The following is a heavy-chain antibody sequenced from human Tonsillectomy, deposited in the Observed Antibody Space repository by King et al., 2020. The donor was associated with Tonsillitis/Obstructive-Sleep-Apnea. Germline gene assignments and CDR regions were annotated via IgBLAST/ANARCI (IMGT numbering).Heavy chain of an antibody. J-gene: IGHJ4*02. V-gene: IGHV2-5*02. D-gene: IGHD4-23*01. Sequence: ITLKESGPTLVKPTQTLTLTCTFSGFSLSTSGVGVGWIRQPPGKALEWLALIYWDDDKRYSPSLKSRPTITKDTSKNQVVLTMTNMDPVDTATYYCAHRGGTTVVVAPNFDYWGQGTLVTVSS. CDR2: IYWDDDK. CDR3: AHRGGTTVVVAPNFDY. CDR1: GFSLSTSGVG.